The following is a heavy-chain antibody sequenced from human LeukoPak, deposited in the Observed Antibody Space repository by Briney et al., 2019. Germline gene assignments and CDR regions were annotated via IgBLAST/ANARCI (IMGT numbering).Heavy chain of an antibody. CDR1: EFTFSNYW. V-gene: IGHV3-74*01. J-gene: IGHJ4*02. D-gene: IGHD6-19*01. CDR3: AKGYYRTVAGAVDY. Sequence: GGSLRLSCVASEFTFSNYWIHWVRQAPGKGLVWVSRIRGDGIVTNYADSVKGRFTISRDNAKNSLYLQMNSLRAEDTALYYCAKGYYRTVAGAVDYWGQGTLVTVSS. CDR2: IRGDGIVT.